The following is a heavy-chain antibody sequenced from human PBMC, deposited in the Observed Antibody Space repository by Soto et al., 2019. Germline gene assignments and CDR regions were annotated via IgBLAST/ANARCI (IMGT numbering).Heavy chain of an antibody. Sequence: QVQMVESGGGVVQPGRSLRLSCAASGFTFSSYGMHWVRQAPGTGLEWVAVIWDGGSNKYYADSVKGRFTISSDNSKNTLYLQMNSLRAEDTAVYYCARQGSGSDGYYYGMDVWGQGTTVTFSS. CDR1: GFTFSSYG. V-gene: IGHV3-33*01. CDR2: IWDGGSNK. D-gene: IGHD1-26*01. J-gene: IGHJ6*02. CDR3: ARQGSGSDGYYYGMDV.